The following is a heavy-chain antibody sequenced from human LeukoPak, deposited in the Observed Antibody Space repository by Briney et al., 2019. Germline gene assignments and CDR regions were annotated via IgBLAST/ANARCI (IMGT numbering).Heavy chain of an antibody. CDR2: ISSGGGNT. J-gene: IGHJ4*02. CDR3: AKSGYNYDSDAYAFIDY. V-gene: IGHV3-23*01. D-gene: IGHD3-22*01. Sequence: GGALRLSCAASGSTFSRYGMSWVRQAPGTALEWVSGISSGGGNTYYADSVKGRFTISRDNSKNTLYLQMSSLRAEDTAVYYCAKSGYNYDSDAYAFIDYWGQGTLVTVSS. CDR1: GSTFSRYG.